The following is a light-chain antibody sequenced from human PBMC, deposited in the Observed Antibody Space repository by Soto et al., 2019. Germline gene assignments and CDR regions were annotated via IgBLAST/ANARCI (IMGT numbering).Light chain of an antibody. CDR1: NTNIGSNS. J-gene: IGLJ1*01. CDR3: AAWDDSLNGYV. CDR2: TND. V-gene: IGLV1-44*01. Sequence: QLVLTQPPSASGTPRLRVTISCSGSNTNIGSNSVNWFQQVPGTAPKLLIYTNDQRPSGVPDRFSGSKSGTSASLAISGLQSEDEADYYCAAWDDSLNGYVFGSGTKLTVL.